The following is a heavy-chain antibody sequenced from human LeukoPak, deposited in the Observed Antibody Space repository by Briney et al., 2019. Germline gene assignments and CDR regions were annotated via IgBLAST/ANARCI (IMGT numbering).Heavy chain of an antibody. D-gene: IGHD3-10*01. J-gene: IGHJ4*02. Sequence: GRSLRDSRAASGFTLSSYLMHWVRQAPGKGLEWVAVISYDGSNKYYADSVKGRFTISRDNSKNTLYLQMNSLRAEDTAVYYCAKHYYCSGSYYREETDYWGQGTLVTVSS. CDR1: GFTLSSYL. V-gene: IGHV3-30*18. CDR3: AKHYYCSGSYYREETDY. CDR2: ISYDGSNK.